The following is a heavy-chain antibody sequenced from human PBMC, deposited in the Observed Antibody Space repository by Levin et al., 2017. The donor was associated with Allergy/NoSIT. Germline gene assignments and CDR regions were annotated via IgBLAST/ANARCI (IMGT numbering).Heavy chain of an antibody. Sequence: GESLKISCAVSGFSFSDHNMDWVRQAPGKGLEWVGRSRNKAKSYSTEYAASVKGRITISRDDSKNLLFLQMNSLKTDDTAVYFCARVFSFSSGWYPDYWGQGTLVTVSS. CDR3: ARVFSFSSGWYPDY. J-gene: IGHJ4*02. CDR1: GFSFSDHN. D-gene: IGHD6-19*01. V-gene: IGHV3-72*01. CDR2: SRNKAKSYST.